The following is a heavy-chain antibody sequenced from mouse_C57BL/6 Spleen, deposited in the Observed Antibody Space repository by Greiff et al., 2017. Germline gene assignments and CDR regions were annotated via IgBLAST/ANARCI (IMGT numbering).Heavy chain of an antibody. V-gene: IGHV1-4*01. CDR1: GYTFTSYT. CDR2: INPSSGYT. Sequence: VQLHQSGAELARPGASVKMSCKASGYTFTSYTMHWVKQRPGQGLEWIGYINPSSGYTKYNQKFKDKATLTADKSSSTAYMQLSSLTSEDSAVYYCAREGIYDGYYYAMDYWGQGTSVTVSS. J-gene: IGHJ4*01. CDR3: AREGIYDGYYYAMDY. D-gene: IGHD2-3*01.